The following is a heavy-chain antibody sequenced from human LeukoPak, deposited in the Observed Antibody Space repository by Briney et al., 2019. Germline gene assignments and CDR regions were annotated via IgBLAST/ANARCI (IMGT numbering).Heavy chain of an antibody. V-gene: IGHV3-74*03. Sequence: GGSLRLSCAASGFTFSTFWMHWVRQAPGKGLVWVSGINSDGSSTTYADSVKGRFTISRDNAKNSLYLQMNSLRAEDTAVYYCARGGMATINYFDYWGQGTLVIVSS. CDR2: INSDGSST. CDR1: GFTFSTFW. D-gene: IGHD5-24*01. CDR3: ARGGMATINYFDY. J-gene: IGHJ4*02.